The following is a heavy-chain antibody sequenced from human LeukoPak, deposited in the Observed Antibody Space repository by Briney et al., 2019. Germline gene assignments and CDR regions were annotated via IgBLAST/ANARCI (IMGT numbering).Heavy chain of an antibody. J-gene: IGHJ4*02. CDR3: ASRSTRFN. CDR2: ISYDGSNK. CDR1: GFTFSSYA. D-gene: IGHD2-2*01. V-gene: IGHV3-30*04. Sequence: GRSLRLSCAASGFTFSSYAMHWVRQAPGKGLEWVAVISYDGSNKYYADSVKGRFTISRDNSKNTLYLQMNSLRAEDTAVYYCASRSTRFNWGQGTLVAVSS.